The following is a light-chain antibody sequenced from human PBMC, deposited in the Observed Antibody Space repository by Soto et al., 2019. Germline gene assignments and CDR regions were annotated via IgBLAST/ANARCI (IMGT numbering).Light chain of an antibody. V-gene: IGKV3-15*01. J-gene: IGKJ4*01. Sequence: EIVMTQSPATLSVSPGERATLSCRASQSVSSNLAWYQQKPGQAPRLLIYGASTRVTGIPARFSGSGSGTEFTLTIRRLQSEDFAVYYCQQYHNWPPLTFGGGTKVEIK. CDR1: QSVSSN. CDR2: GAS. CDR3: QQYHNWPPLT.